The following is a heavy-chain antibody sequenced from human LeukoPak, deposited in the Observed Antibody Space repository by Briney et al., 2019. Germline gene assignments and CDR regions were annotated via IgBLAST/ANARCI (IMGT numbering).Heavy chain of an antibody. J-gene: IGHJ5*01. V-gene: IGHV3-48*03. D-gene: IGHD5-12*01. CDR2: ISGSGTTM. CDR1: GITFSNYD. Sequence: GGSLRLSCAASGITFSNYDMNWVRQTPGKGLEWISYISGSGTTMYYADSVKGRFTISRDNAKNSLYLQMNSLRAEDTAVYYCASYIVAKIEVNWFDSWGQGTLVAVSS. CDR3: ASYIVAKIEVNWFDS.